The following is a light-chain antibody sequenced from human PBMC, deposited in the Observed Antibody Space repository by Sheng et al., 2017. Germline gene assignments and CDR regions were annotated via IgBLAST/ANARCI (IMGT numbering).Light chain of an antibody. CDR1: QGISNY. CDR3: QKXNSAPYT. Sequence: DIQMTQSPSSLSASVGDRVTITCRASQGISNYLAWYQQKPGKVPKLLIHTASTLHSGVPSRFSGGGSGTDFTLTISSLQPEDVATYYCQKXNSAPYTFGQGTKLEI. V-gene: IGKV1-27*01. CDR2: TAS. J-gene: IGKJ2*01.